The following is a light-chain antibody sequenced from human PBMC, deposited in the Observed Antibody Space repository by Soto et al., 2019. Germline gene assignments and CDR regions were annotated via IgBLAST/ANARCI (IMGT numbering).Light chain of an antibody. CDR2: EDD. CDR1: SGSIGSSY. CDR3: QSYANDNYV. J-gene: IGLJ1*01. V-gene: IGLV6-57*04. Sequence: NFMLTQPHSVSGSPGKTVTISCTRSSGSIGSSYVQWYQQRPGSAPSKVIFEDDQRPSGVPARFFGSIDRSSNSASLTISGLRAEDEADYYCQSYANDNYVFGTGTKLTVL.